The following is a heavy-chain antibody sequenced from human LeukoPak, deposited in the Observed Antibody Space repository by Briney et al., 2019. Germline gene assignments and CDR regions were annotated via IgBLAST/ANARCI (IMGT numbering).Heavy chain of an antibody. CDR1: GGSISSYS. CDR2: IYSSGRT. J-gene: IGHJ3*02. Sequence: SETLSLTCTVSGGSISSYSWSWIRQPPGKGLEWIGYIYSSGRTNHNPSLKSRVTISVSTSRNQFSLKLSSVTAADTAVYYCARHLDYGDNQGAFDIWGQGTMVTVSS. V-gene: IGHV4-59*08. CDR3: ARHLDYGDNQGAFDI. D-gene: IGHD4-17*01.